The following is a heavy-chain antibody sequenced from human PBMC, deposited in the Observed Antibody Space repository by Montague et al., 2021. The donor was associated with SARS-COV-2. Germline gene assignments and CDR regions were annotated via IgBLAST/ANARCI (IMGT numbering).Heavy chain of an antibody. CDR1: GASISSRSYY. Sequence: SETLSLTCTVSGASISSRSYYWGWLRQPPGKGLEWIGFKYYSGSTYYNPTLKSRVTISVDTSKNQFSLKLSSVTAADTAVYYCATLPSSSTFVGVVQGYYLDDWGQGTLVTVSS. J-gene: IGHJ4*02. D-gene: IGHD3-3*01. CDR2: KYYSGST. V-gene: IGHV4-39*01. CDR3: ATLPSSSTFVGVVQGYYLDD.